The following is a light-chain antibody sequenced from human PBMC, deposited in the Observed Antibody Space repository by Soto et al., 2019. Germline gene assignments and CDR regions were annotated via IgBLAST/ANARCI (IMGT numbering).Light chain of an antibody. Sequence: EIVMTQSPATLSVSPGERATLSCRASQRVSRNLAWYQQKPGQAPRLLIYGASTRATGIPARFSGSGSENAFNLPISSLQSEDFAVYYCQQYNNWPPWTFGHGTKVEIK. CDR2: GAS. V-gene: IGKV3-15*01. CDR1: QRVSRN. J-gene: IGKJ1*01. CDR3: QQYNNWPPWT.